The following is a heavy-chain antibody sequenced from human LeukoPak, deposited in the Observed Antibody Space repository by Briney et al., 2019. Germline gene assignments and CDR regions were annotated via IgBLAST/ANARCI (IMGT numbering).Heavy chain of an antibody. J-gene: IGHJ4*02. Sequence: ASVKVSCKASGYTFTSYAMNWVRQAPGQGLEWMGWINTNTGNPTYAQGFTRRFVFSLDTSVSTAYLQISSLKAEDTAVYYCARAIAVAGTDLFDYWGQGTLVTVSS. D-gene: IGHD6-19*01. CDR1: GYTFTSYA. V-gene: IGHV7-4-1*02. CDR2: INTNTGNP. CDR3: ARAIAVAGTDLFDY.